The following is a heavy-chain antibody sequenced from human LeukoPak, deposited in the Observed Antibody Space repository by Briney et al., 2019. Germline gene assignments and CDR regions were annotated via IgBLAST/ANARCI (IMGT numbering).Heavy chain of an antibody. CDR2: ISGSGGST. CDR1: GFTVSSNY. CDR3: AKYAIFGVVITPLDY. D-gene: IGHD3-3*01. Sequence: PGGSLRLSCAASGFTVSSNYMSWVRQAPGKGLEWVSAISGSGGSTYYADSVKGRFTISRDNSKNTLYLQMNSLRAEDTAVYYCAKYAIFGVVITPLDYWGQGTLVTVSS. V-gene: IGHV3-23*01. J-gene: IGHJ4*02.